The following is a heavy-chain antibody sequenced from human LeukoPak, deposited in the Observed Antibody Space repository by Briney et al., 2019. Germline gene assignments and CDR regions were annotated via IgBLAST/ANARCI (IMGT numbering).Heavy chain of an antibody. J-gene: IGHJ3*01. CDR2: ISPSSSRI. CDR3: ARPAYTAAYDL. Sequence: GGSLRLSCAASGFTFSSYNMNWVRQAPGKGLEWVSYISPSSSRIDYAASVRGRFTISRDNAKNTLYLQMNSLRAEDTALYYCARPAYTAAYDLWGRGTMVTVSS. CDR1: GFTFSSYN. D-gene: IGHD3-16*01. V-gene: IGHV3-48*04.